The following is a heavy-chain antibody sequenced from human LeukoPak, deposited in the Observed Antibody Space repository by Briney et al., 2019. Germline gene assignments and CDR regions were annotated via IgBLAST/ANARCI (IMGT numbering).Heavy chain of an antibody. J-gene: IGHJ4*02. CDR3: AHNSLSGYSSSWYGDY. D-gene: IGHD6-13*01. V-gene: IGHV2-5*01. CDR2: IYWNDDK. Sequence: SGPTLVNPTQTLTLTCTFSGFSLSTSGVGVGWIRQPPGKALEWLALIYWNDDKRYSPSLKSRLTITKDTSKNQVVLTMTNMDPVDTATYYCAHNSLSGYSSSWYGDYWGQGTLVTVSS. CDR1: GFSLSTSGVG.